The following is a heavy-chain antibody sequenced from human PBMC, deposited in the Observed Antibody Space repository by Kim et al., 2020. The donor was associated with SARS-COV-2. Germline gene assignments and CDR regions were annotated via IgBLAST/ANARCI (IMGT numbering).Heavy chain of an antibody. CDR3: ASSRPMVRGVMRYNCFDP. CDR1: GGSISGYY. V-gene: IGHV4-34*01. J-gene: IGHJ5*02. Sequence: SETLSLTCAVYGGSISGYYWCWIRQPQGKGLEWIGEINHSESTNSNQSLKSRVTISVATAKNQISLTLSSVTAAATAVYYCASSRPMVRGVMRYNCFDP. CDR2: INHSEST. D-gene: IGHD3-10*01.